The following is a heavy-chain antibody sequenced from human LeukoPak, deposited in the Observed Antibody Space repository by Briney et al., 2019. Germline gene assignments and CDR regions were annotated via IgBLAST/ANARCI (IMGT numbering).Heavy chain of an antibody. J-gene: IGHJ4*02. CDR1: GYTFTNYG. Sequence: GASVKVSCKASGYTFTNYGISWVRQAPGQGLEWMGWISAYNGNTNYAQKLQGRVTMTTDTSTSTAYMELRSLRSDDTAVYYCARDPSGVRGVAYFDNWGQGTLLTVSS. CDR2: ISAYNGNT. CDR3: ARDPSGVRGVAYFDN. D-gene: IGHD3-10*01. V-gene: IGHV1-18*01.